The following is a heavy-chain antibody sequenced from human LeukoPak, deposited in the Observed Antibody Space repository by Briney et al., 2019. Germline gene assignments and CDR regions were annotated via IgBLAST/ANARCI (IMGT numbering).Heavy chain of an antibody. Sequence: SETLSLTCAVYGGSFSGYYWSWIRQPPGKGLEWIGEINHSGSTNYNPSLKSRVTISVDTSKNQFSLKLSSVTAADTAVYYCASPSYYYDSSGYGRLVDYWGQGTLVTVSS. CDR1: GGSFSGYY. V-gene: IGHV4-34*01. CDR3: ASPSYYYDSSGYGRLVDY. CDR2: INHSGST. D-gene: IGHD3-22*01. J-gene: IGHJ4*02.